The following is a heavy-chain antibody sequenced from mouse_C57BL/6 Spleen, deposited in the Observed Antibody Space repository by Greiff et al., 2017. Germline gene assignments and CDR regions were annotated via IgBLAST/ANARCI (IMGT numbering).Heavy chain of an antibody. CDR1: GYAFSRSW. V-gene: IGHV1-82*01. CDR3: ASQVGGGYFDV. Sequence: QVQLKESGPELVKPGASVKISCKASGYAFSRSWMNWVKQRPGKGLEWIGRIYPGDGDTNYNGKFKGKAKLTADKSSSTAYMQLSSLTYEDSAVDYCASQVGGGYFDVWGTGTTVTVSS. J-gene: IGHJ1*03. CDR2: IYPGDGDT.